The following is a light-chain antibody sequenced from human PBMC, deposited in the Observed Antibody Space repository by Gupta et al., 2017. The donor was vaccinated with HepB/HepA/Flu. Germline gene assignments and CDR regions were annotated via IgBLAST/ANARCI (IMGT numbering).Light chain of an antibody. V-gene: IGLV1-47*01. CDR1: SSNIGSNY. Sequence: QSVLTQPPSASGTPGQRVTISCSGSSSNIGSNYVYWYQQLPGTAPKLLIYRNNQRHSGVPDRFSGSKSGTSASLAISGLRSEDEADYYCAAWDDSLSGPEFGGGTKLTVL. CDR2: RNN. J-gene: IGLJ2*01. CDR3: AAWDDSLSGPE.